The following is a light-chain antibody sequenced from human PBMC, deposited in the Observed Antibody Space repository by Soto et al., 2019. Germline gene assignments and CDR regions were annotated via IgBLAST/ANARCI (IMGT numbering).Light chain of an antibody. Sequence: EIVLTQSPATVSLYPGERATLSCRASQSVSSYLAWYQQKPGQAPRLLIYDASNRATGIPDRFSGSGSGTDFTLTISSLEPEDFAVYFCQQRSSRGLTFGGGTTVDIK. CDR2: DAS. J-gene: IGKJ4*01. V-gene: IGKV3-11*01. CDR1: QSVSSY. CDR3: QQRSSRGLT.